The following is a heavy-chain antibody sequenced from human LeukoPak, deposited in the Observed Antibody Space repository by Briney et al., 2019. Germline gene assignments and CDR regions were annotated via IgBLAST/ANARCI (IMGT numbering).Heavy chain of an antibody. CDR2: VIPIFGTA. D-gene: IGHD3-10*01. Sequence: SVKVSCKASGGTFSSYAISWVRQAPGQGLEWMGGVIPIFGTANYAQKFQGRVTITADESTSTAYMELSSLRSEDTAVYYCARDPTGHGSGSYNPERDAFDIWGQGTMVTVSS. J-gene: IGHJ3*02. CDR3: ARDPTGHGSGSYNPERDAFDI. CDR1: GGTFSSYA. V-gene: IGHV1-69*01.